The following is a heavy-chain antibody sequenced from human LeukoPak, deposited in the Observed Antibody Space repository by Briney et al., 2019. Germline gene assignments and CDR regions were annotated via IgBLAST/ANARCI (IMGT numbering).Heavy chain of an antibody. J-gene: IGHJ4*02. CDR2: ISYDGSDK. CDR1: GFIFRSYA. CDR3: ARPYSSGWYGDFDY. D-gene: IGHD6-19*01. V-gene: IGHV3-30*04. Sequence: GGSPRLSCAASGFIFRSYAMHWVRQAPGKGLEWVAVISYDGSDKYYADSVKGRFTISRDNSKNTLYLQMNSLRVEDAAVYYCARPYSSGWYGDFDYWGQGTLVTVSS.